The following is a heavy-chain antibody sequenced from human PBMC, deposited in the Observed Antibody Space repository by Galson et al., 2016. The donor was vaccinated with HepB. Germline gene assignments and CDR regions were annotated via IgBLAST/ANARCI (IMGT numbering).Heavy chain of an antibody. V-gene: IGHV3-30-3*01. CDR1: GFTFSSYA. Sequence: SLRLSCAASGFTFSSYAMHWVRQAPGKGLEWVAVISYDGRSRYYADSVKGRFTISRDNSKNTLGLQMRTLSVEDTALYYCARAPRVTTFGVPRRTYYGMDVWGQGTTVTVSS. CDR3: ARAPRVTTFGVPRRTYYGMDV. J-gene: IGHJ6*02. D-gene: IGHD3-3*01. CDR2: ISYDGRSR.